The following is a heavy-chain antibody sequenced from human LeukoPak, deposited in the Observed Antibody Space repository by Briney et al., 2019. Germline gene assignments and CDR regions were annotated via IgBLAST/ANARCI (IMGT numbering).Heavy chain of an antibody. Sequence: TSQTLSLTCTVSGGSISSGGYYWRWIRQHPGKGLEWIGYIYYSGSTYYNPSLKSRVTISVDTSKNQFSLKLSSVTAADTAVYYCARGFIAAAGSLDPWGQGTLVTVSS. CDR3: ARGFIAAAGSLDP. CDR2: IYYSGST. V-gene: IGHV4-31*03. CDR1: GGSISSGGYY. D-gene: IGHD6-13*01. J-gene: IGHJ5*02.